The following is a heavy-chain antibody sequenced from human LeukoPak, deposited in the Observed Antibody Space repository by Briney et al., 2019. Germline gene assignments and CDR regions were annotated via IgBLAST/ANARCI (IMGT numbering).Heavy chain of an antibody. CDR3: SSHSRAGHYYFYYMVV. D-gene: IGHD6-13*01. J-gene: IGHJ6*03. Sequence: SETLSLTCAVYGGSFSGYYWSWIRQPPGKGLEWLGEINHSGSTNYNPSLKSRVTISVDTSKNQFSLKLSSVTAADTAVYYCSSHSRAGHYYFYYMVVWGKGTTVTVSS. CDR2: INHSGST. CDR1: GGSFSGYY. V-gene: IGHV4-34*01.